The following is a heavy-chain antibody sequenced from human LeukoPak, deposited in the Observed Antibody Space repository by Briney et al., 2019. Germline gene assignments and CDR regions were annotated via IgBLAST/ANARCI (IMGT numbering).Heavy chain of an antibody. CDR2: INPNSGGT. CDR1: GYTFTGYY. D-gene: IGHD5-12*01. CDR3: ARVDGYSGYDNFGY. V-gene: IGHV1-2*02. Sequence: ASVKVSCKASGYTFTGYYMHWVRQAPGQGLEWMGWINPNSGGTNYAQKFQGRVTMTRDTSISTAYMELSRLRSDDTAVYYCARVDGYSGYDNFGYWGQGTLVTVSS. J-gene: IGHJ4*02.